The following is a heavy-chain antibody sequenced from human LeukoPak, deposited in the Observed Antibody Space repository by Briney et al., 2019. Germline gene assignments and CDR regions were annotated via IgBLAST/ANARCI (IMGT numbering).Heavy chain of an antibody. CDR1: GYRFTNYW. Sequence: GESLKISFQASGYRFTNYWIVWGRQVPGKGLEWMGIIYPGDSETRYSPSFQGQVTISADKSITTAYLQWGRLKASDTAMYYCTRSPRDGYHDAFDIWGQGTMVTVFS. J-gene: IGHJ3*02. D-gene: IGHD5-24*01. CDR2: IYPGDSET. V-gene: IGHV5-51*01. CDR3: TRSPRDGYHDAFDI.